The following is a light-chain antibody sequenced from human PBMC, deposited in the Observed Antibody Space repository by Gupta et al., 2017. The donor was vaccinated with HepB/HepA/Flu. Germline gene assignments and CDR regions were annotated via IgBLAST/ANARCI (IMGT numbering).Light chain of an antibody. CDR1: NIGSKS. V-gene: IGLV3-21*04. J-gene: IGLJ2*01. Sequence: SYVLTQLPSVSVAPGQTARITRGGNNIGSKSVHWYQQKPGQAPVLVIYYDSDRPSRIPERFSGSNSGNTATLTISRIEAGDEADYYCQVWDSSSDVVFGGGTKLTVL. CDR3: QVWDSSSDVV. CDR2: YDS.